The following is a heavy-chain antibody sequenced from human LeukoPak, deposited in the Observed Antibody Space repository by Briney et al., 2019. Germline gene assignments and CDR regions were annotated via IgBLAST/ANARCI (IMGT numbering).Heavy chain of an antibody. CDR3: ARGSY. CDR1: GGSISSNNW. J-gene: IGHJ4*02. CDR2: IYYSGST. Sequence: SETLSLTCAVSGGSISSNNWWSWVRQPPGKGLEWIGSIYYSGSTYYNPSLKSRVTISVDTSKNQFSLKLSSVTAADTAVYYCARGSYWGQGTLVTVSS. V-gene: IGHV4-4*02.